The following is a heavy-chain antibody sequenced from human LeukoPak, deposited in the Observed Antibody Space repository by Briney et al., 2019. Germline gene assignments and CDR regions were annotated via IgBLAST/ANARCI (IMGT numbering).Heavy chain of an antibody. CDR3: ASAREYCGSAECYEYFQH. CDR2: IYSGGST. V-gene: IGHV3-53*01. D-gene: IGHD2-21*01. J-gene: IGHJ1*01. CDR1: GFTVGTNS. Sequence: GGSLRLSCAASGFTVGTNSMSWVRQSPGKGLKWVSVIYSGGSTYYADSVNGRFTISRDNSRNTLFLQMNSLRAEDTALYYCASAREYCGSAECYEYFQHWGQGTLVTVSS.